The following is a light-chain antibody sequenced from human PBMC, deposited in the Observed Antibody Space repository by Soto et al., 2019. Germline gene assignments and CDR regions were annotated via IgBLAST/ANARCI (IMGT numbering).Light chain of an antibody. CDR2: DAS. Sequence: DIHMTQSPSTLSASVGDRVTITCRASQSISTWLAWYQQKPGKAPKLLIYDASSLESGVPSRFSGRGSGTEFTLTISSLQPDDFATYYCQQYNTYSWTFGQGTKVDIK. V-gene: IGKV1-5*01. CDR3: QQYNTYSWT. CDR1: QSISTW. J-gene: IGKJ1*01.